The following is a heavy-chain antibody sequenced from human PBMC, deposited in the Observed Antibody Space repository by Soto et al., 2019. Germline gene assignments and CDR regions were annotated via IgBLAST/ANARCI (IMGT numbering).Heavy chain of an antibody. Sequence: QVQLQESGPGLVKPSQTLSLTCTVSGGSISSGDYYWSWIRQPPGKGLEWIGYIYYSGSTYYIPSLNIRVTIAVDTSMTQFSLKLSSVTAADTAVYYCARERPDGARLDPWGQGTLVTVSS. CDR3: ARERPDGARLDP. CDR1: GGSISSGDYY. D-gene: IGHD6-6*01. V-gene: IGHV4-30-4*01. CDR2: IYYSGST. J-gene: IGHJ5*02.